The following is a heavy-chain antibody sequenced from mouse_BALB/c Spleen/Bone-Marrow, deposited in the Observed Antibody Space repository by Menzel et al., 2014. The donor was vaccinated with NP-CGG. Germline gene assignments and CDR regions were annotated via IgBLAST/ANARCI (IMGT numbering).Heavy chain of an antibody. Sequence: EVHLVESGGGLVKPGGSLKLSCAASGFTFSDYYMYWVRQTPERRLEGVATISDGGSYTYYPDSVKGRFTISRDNAKNNLYLQMSSLKSEDTAMYYCARGSSYFDYWGQGTTLTVSS. J-gene: IGHJ2*01. CDR3: ARGSSYFDY. CDR2: ISDGGSYT. D-gene: IGHD1-1*01. V-gene: IGHV5-4*02. CDR1: GFTFSDYY.